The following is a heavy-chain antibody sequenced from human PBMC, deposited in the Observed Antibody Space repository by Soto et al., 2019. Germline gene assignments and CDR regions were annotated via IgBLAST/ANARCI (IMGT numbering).Heavy chain of an antibody. CDR2: VTGSGGST. V-gene: IGHV3-23*01. J-gene: IGHJ5*02. CDR1: GFTFGTYA. D-gene: IGHD5-18*01. Sequence: GSLRLSCAASGFTFGTYAMNWVRQAPGKGLEWVSGVTGSGGSTYYADSVKGRFTISRDNSENTLYLQMNSLRGDDTAVYYCAKDRSVDTRDWFDPWGQGTLVTVSS. CDR3: AKDRSVDTRDWFDP.